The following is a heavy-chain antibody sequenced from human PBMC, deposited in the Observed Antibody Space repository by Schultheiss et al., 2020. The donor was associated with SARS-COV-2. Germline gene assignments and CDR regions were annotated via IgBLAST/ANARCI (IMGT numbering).Heavy chain of an antibody. J-gene: IGHJ6*02. D-gene: IGHD2-15*01. Sequence: SETLSLTCAVYGGSFSGYYWSWIRQPPGKGLEWIGSIYYSGSTYYNPSLKSRVTISVDTSKNQFSLKLSSVTAADTAVYYCASYIVVVVAANRRGMDVWGQGTTVTVSS. CDR1: GGSFSGYY. V-gene: IGHV4-34*01. CDR2: IYYSGST. CDR3: ASYIVVVVAANRRGMDV.